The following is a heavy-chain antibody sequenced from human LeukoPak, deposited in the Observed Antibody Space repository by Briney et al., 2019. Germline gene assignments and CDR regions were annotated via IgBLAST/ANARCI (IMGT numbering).Heavy chain of an antibody. D-gene: IGHD3-10*01. J-gene: IGHJ4*02. CDR2: IKQEGSEK. CDR1: GFTFTNYW. V-gene: IGHV3-7*01. Sequence: GGSLRLSCAASGFTFTNYWMSWVRQAPGKGREGVANIKQEGSEKYYVDSVKGRFTISRDNAKNSLYLQMNSLRAEDTAVYYCARDYYYGSGSYLKWGQGTLVTVSS. CDR3: ARDYYYGSGSYLK.